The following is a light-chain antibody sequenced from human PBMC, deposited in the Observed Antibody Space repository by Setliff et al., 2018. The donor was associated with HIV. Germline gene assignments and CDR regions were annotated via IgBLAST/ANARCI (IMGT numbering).Light chain of an antibody. Sequence: QSVLTQPPSVSGAPGQRVTMSCTGSSSNIGAGFDVHWYQHLPGTAPNLLIYDNTNRPSGVPDRFSGSKSGTSASLAITGLQPEDEADHYCQSYDHRLSGSAVFGTGTKVTVL. J-gene: IGLJ1*01. CDR3: QSYDHRLSGSAV. V-gene: IGLV1-40*01. CDR1: SSNIGAGFD. CDR2: DNT.